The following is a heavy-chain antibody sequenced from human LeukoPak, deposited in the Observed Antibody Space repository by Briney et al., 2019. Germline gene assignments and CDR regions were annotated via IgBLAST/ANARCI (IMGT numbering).Heavy chain of an antibody. CDR2: INPKTGIT. CDR3: ASTHCGGDCYLNDAFDI. V-gene: IGHV1-2*02. J-gene: IGHJ3*02. Sequence: GASVKVSCKASGYTFTDYYMHWVRQAPGQGLEWMGWINPKTGITKYTQKFQGRVTMTRDASITTAYMDRSRLGSDDTAVHYCASTHCGGDCYLNDAFDIWGQGAMVTVSS. CDR1: GYTFTDYY. D-gene: IGHD2-21*01.